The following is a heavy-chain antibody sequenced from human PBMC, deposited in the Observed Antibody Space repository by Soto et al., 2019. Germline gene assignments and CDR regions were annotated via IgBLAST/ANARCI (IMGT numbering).Heavy chain of an antibody. CDR1: GFTFSSYA. D-gene: IGHD3-22*01. CDR2: ISGSGGIT. V-gene: IGHV3-23*01. J-gene: IGHJ1*01. CDR3: AKGGYYYDSSGESFQH. Sequence: EVQLLESGGGLVQPGGSLRLSCAASGFTFSSYAMSWVRQAPGKGLEWVSAISGSGGITYYADSVKGRFTISRDNSKNTLYLQMNSLRAEDTAVYYCAKGGYYYDSSGESFQHWGQGTLVAVSS.